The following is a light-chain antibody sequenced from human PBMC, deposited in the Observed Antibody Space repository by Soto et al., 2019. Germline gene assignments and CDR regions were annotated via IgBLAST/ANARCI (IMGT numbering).Light chain of an antibody. Sequence: QLVLTQPPSASGSPGQSVTISCTGTSSDVGGYSYVSWYQQHPGKVPKLMVYEVNKRPSGVPDRFSGSKSGNTASLTVSGLQAEDEADYYCTSYAGGNNVFGTGTKLTVL. CDR2: EVN. CDR3: TSYAGGNNV. V-gene: IGLV2-8*01. CDR1: SSDVGGYSY. J-gene: IGLJ1*01.